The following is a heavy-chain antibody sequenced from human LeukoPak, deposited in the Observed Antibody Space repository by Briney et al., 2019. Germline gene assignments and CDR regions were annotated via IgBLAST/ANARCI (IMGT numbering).Heavy chain of an antibody. CDR2: ISTTGDRT. CDR1: GFTFNSYA. D-gene: IGHD5-24*01. J-gene: IGHJ6*02. CDR3: AKILERELQYYYYGMDV. Sequence: GGSLRLSCAASGFTFNSYAMIWVRQAPGKGLESISSISTTGDRTYYADSVKGRFAISRDNSKNTLYLRMNSLRAEDTAVYYCAKILERELQYYYYGMDVWGQGTSVTVSS. V-gene: IGHV3-23*01.